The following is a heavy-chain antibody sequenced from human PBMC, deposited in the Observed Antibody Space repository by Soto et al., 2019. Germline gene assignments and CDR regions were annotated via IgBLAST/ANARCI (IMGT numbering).Heavy chain of an antibody. CDR1: GDSITNSRSY. V-gene: IGHV4-39*01. CDR2: IYHTGNA. Sequence: SETLSLTCSVFGDSITNSRSYWAWIRKPPWEGLEWIGSIYHTGNAYYNPSLKSRVTISVDTSKNQFSLKLTSVTAADAALYYCARDFFDSSDYTTNWFDPWGQGTLVTVS. J-gene: IGHJ5*02. CDR3: ARDFFDSSDYTTNWFDP. D-gene: IGHD3-22*01.